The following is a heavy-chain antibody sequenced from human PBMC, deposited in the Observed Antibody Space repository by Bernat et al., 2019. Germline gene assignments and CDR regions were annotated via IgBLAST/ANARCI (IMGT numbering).Heavy chain of an antibody. D-gene: IGHD4-23*01. CDR1: GFTFSSYA. CDR3: AKDDGRTVLTRDAFDI. J-gene: IGHJ3*02. V-gene: IGHV3-23*04. CDR2: VSGGGGST. Sequence: EVQLVESGGGLVQPGGSLRLSCAASGFTFSSYAMSWVRQAPGKGLGWVSAVSGGGGSTNYADSVKGRFTISRDNSKNTLYLQMNSLRAEDTAVYYCAKDDGRTVLTRDAFDIWGQGTMVTVSS.